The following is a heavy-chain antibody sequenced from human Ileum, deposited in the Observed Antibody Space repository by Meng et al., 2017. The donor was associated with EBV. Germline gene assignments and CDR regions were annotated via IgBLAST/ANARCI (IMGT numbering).Heavy chain of an antibody. V-gene: IGHV4-4*02. D-gene: IGHD3-22*01. CDR1: GGSISSSNW. Sequence: QVQLPASVPGLVKPSGTLSLTCAVSGGSISSSNWWSWVRQAPGKGLEWIGEIHHTESTNYNPSLKSRVTISVDKSKNQFSLKLSSVTAADTAVYYCARESYSDSSGYYSLDYWGQGSLVTVSS. CDR2: IHHTEST. J-gene: IGHJ4*02. CDR3: ARESYSDSSGYYSLDY.